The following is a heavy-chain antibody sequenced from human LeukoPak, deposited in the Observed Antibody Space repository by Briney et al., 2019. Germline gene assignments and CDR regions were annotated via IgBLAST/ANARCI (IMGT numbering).Heavy chain of an antibody. Sequence: SETLSLTCTVSGGSISSSSYYWSWIRQPAGKGLEWIGRIYTSGSTNYNPSLKSRVTMSVDTSKNQFSLKLSSVTAADTAVYYCARHGDLSPDYYYYYYMDVWGKGTTVTISS. J-gene: IGHJ6*03. CDR1: GGSISSSSYY. CDR3: ARHGDLSPDYYYYYYMDV. V-gene: IGHV4-61*02. D-gene: IGHD7-27*01. CDR2: IYTSGST.